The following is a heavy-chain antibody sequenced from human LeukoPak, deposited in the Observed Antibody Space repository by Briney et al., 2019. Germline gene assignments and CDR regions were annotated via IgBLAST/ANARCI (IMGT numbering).Heavy chain of an antibody. J-gene: IGHJ3*02. CDR1: GFTFEEYG. CDR3: AKGRGLRFYDWLLKKDAFDI. V-gene: IGHV3-9*01. CDR2: VIGQSNNI. Sequence: GRGLRLSCAGSGFTFEEYGMHWVPQVPGQGPEWVSSVIGQSNNIAYPESVKGRFNISRDNAKNSLSLQMNSLRPEDTALYYCAKGRGLRFYDWLLKKDAFDIWGQGTMVTVSP. D-gene: IGHD3-3*01.